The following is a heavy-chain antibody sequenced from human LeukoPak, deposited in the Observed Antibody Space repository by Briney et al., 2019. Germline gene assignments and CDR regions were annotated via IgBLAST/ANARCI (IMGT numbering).Heavy chain of an antibody. CDR2: ISSGGGTV. CDR3: ARDLFVVVPAAILFDP. J-gene: IGHJ5*02. CDR1: GFTFSTYS. Sequence: GGSLRLSCAASGFTFSTYSMTWVRQAPGKGLEWVSYISSGGGTVYYADSVKGRLTISRDNAKNSLYLQMNSLRAEDTAVYYCARDLFVVVPAAILFDPWGQGTLVTVSS. D-gene: IGHD2-2*01. V-gene: IGHV3-48*01.